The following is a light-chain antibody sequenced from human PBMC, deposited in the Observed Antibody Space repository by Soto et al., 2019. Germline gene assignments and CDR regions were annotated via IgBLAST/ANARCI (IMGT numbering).Light chain of an antibody. V-gene: IGKV1-5*03. CDR2: KAS. CDR1: QSISNY. Sequence: DIQLTQSPSTLSASVGDRVTITCRASQSISNYLAWYQQKPGKAPKVLIYKASSLESGVPSRFSGSGSGTEFKLTISSLQPDAFANYYCQHCDSYWTFGQGTKVGIK. J-gene: IGKJ1*01. CDR3: QHCDSYWT.